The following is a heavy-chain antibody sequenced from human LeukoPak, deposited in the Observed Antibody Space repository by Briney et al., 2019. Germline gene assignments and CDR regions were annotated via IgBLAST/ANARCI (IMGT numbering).Heavy chain of an antibody. CDR2: IYYSGST. CDR3: ARELVVPASSWFDP. V-gene: IGHV4-61*01. Sequence: PSETLSLTCTVSGGSVSSGSYYWSWIRQPPGKGLEWIGYIYYSGSTNYNPSLKSRVTISVDTSKNQFSLKLSSVTAADTAVYYCARELVVPASSWFDPWGQGTLVTVSS. CDR1: GGSVSSGSYY. D-gene: IGHD2-2*01. J-gene: IGHJ5*02.